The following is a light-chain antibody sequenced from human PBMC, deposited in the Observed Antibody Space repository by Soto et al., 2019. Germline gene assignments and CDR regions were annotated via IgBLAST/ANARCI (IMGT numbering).Light chain of an antibody. Sequence: EIVMTQSPATLSVSPGERATLSCRASQSVSNSLAWYQQRPGQAPRLLIFGASTRATGIPARFSGSGSGTDFTLTISSLQSEDFVIYYCQQYNNWPPLTFGGGTKVEIK. CDR3: QQYNNWPPLT. CDR1: QSVSNS. CDR2: GAS. V-gene: IGKV3-15*01. J-gene: IGKJ4*01.